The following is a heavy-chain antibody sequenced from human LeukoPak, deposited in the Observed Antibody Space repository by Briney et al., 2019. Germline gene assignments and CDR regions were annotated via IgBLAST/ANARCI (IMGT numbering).Heavy chain of an antibody. CDR1: GGSISSYY. D-gene: IGHD1-26*01. CDR2: IYTSGST. V-gene: IGHV4-4*07. J-gene: IGHJ6*02. Sequence: SETLSLTCTVSGGSISSYYWSWIRQPAGKGLEWIGRIYTSGSTNYNPSLKSRVTMPVDTSKNQFSLKLSSVTAADTAVYYCARTKWEPRTYYYYGMDVWGQGTTVTVSS. CDR3: ARTKWEPRTYYYYGMDV.